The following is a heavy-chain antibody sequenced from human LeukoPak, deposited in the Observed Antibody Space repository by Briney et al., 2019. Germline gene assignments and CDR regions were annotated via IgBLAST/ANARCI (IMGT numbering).Heavy chain of an antibody. D-gene: IGHD3-22*01. CDR2: INHSGST. V-gene: IGHV4-34*01. Sequence: PSETLSLTCAVYGGSFSGYYWSWIRQPPGKGLEWIGEINHSGSTNYNPSLKSRVTISVDTFKNQFSLKLSSVTAADTAVYYCARQLYYYDSSGYYWFDYWGQGTLVTVSS. CDR1: GGSFSGYY. J-gene: IGHJ4*02. CDR3: ARQLYYYDSSGYYWFDY.